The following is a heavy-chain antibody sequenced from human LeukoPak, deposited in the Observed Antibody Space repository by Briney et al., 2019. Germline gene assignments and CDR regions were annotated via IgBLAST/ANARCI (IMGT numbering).Heavy chain of an antibody. CDR1: GFTFSSYG. CDR2: IHFDGSTK. J-gene: IGHJ4*02. CDR3: AKDQCTRTSCDGYPGY. V-gene: IGHV3-30*02. Sequence: GGSLRLSCAASGFTFSSYGMHWVRQAPGKGLEWVAFIHFDGSTKYSGDSVKGRFTISRDNSKNTLYLQMNSLRPENTAVYYCAKDQCTRTSCDGYPGYWGQGSLVTVSS. D-gene: IGHD2-2*01.